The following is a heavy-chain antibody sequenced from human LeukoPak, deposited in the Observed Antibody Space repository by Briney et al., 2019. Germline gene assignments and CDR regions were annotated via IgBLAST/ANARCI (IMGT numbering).Heavy chain of an antibody. D-gene: IGHD3-10*01. V-gene: IGHV1-2*02. CDR2: INPNSGGT. J-gene: IGHJ4*02. CDR3: ARSTYYYGSGSPYYFDY. Sequence: ASLKVSCKASGYTFTGYYMHWVGQAPGQALEWVGWINPNSGGTNYAQKIQGRVTMTRDTSISTAYMELSRLRSDDTAVYYCARSTYYYGSGSPYYFDYWGQGTLVTVSS. CDR1: GYTFTGYY.